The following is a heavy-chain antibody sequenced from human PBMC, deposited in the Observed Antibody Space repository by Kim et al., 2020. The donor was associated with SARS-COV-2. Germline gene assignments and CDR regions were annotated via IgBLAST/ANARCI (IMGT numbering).Heavy chain of an antibody. D-gene: IGHD6-6*01. CDR3: ASLRRAARILFFDY. J-gene: IGHJ4*02. V-gene: IGHV4-4*02. CDR1: GGSISSSNW. Sequence: SETLSLTCAVSGGSISSSNWWSWVRQPPGKGLEWIGEIYHSGSTNYNPSLKSRVTISVDKSKNQFSLKLSSVTAADTAVYYCASLRRAARILFFDYWGQGTLVTVSS. CDR2: IYHSGST.